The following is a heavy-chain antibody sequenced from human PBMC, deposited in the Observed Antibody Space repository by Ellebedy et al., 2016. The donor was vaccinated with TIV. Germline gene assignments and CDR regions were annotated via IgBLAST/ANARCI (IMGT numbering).Heavy chain of an antibody. CDR1: GHTFTNFW. Sequence: GESLKISXKGSGHTFTNFWIGWVRQMPGTGLEWMGIIYPGDSDTRYSPSFQGQVTISADKSISTAYLQWSSLKASDSAIYYCARPAEGGTGNYYGLDVWGQGTTVTVSS. CDR3: ARPAEGGTGNYYGLDV. D-gene: IGHD6-13*01. V-gene: IGHV5-51*01. CDR2: IYPGDSDT. J-gene: IGHJ6*02.